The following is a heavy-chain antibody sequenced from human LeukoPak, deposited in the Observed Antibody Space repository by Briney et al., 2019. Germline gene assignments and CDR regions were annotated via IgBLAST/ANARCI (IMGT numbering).Heavy chain of an antibody. J-gene: IGHJ4*02. D-gene: IGHD3-10*01. V-gene: IGHV3-23*01. CDR3: AKIADYYGSGSYDY. Sequence: GPSLRLSCAASGFTFSSYAMSWVRQAPGKGLGWVSAISGSGGSTYYADSVKVRFTISRDNSKNTLYLQMNSLRAEDTAVYYCAKIADYYGSGSYDYWGQGTLVTVSS. CDR2: ISGSGGST. CDR1: GFTFSSYA.